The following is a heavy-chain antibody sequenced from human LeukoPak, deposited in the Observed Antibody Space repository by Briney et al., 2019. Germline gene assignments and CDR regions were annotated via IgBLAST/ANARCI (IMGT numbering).Heavy chain of an antibody. D-gene: IGHD3-22*01. CDR3: AREKAYYERSALPGPPDY. Sequence: GRSLRLSCAASGFTFSSYAMHWVRQAPGKGLEWVAVISYDGSNKYYADSVKGRFTISRDNSKNTLYLQMNSLRTQDTAVYDYAREKAYYERSALPGPPDYWGQGTLVTVSS. CDR1: GFTFSSYA. J-gene: IGHJ4*02. CDR2: ISYDGSNK. V-gene: IGHV3-30*01.